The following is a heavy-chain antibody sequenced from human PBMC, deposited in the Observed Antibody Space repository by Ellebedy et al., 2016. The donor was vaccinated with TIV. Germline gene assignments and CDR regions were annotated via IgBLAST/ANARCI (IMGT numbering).Heavy chain of an antibody. CDR3: ARGQGRRKATDY. Sequence: SETLSLTXTVSGASISRDNFFWSWIRQPAGKGLEWIGRIYTSGRTDYDPSLKSRVTMSLDTSKNQFSLKLSSVTAADTAVYYCARGQGRRKATDYWGQGTRVTVSS. CDR2: IYTSGRT. V-gene: IGHV4-61*02. D-gene: IGHD5-12*01. J-gene: IGHJ4*02. CDR1: GASISRDNFF.